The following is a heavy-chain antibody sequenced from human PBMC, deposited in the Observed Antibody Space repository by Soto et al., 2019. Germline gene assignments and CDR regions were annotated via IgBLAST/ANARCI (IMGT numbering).Heavy chain of an antibody. J-gene: IGHJ4*02. Sequence: ASVKVSCKASGYIFTTYAIHWVRQAPGQRLEWMGWINAGNGNTKYSQKLQGRVTITTDTSANTAYMELSSLTSEDTTLFCCVRGQGNSGYECLELWGLGYLVTFSS. V-gene: IGHV1-3*01. CDR3: VRGQGNSGYECLEL. CDR1: GYIFTTYA. CDR2: INAGNGNT. D-gene: IGHD5-12*01.